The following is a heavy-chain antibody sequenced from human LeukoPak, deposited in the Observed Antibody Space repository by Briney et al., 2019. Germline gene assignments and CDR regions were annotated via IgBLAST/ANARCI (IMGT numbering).Heavy chain of an antibody. D-gene: IGHD2-2*01. CDR3: ARRECSSTSCYFDY. CDR1: GCIFTSYW. V-gene: IGHV5-51*01. Sequence: GGSLQISCKGSGCIFTSYWIGWVRQLPGKGLEGMGIIYPGDSDTRYSPSVQGQVTISADKSISTAYLQWSSLKASDTAMYYCARRECSSTSCYFDYWGQGTLVTVSS. J-gene: IGHJ4*02. CDR2: IYPGDSDT.